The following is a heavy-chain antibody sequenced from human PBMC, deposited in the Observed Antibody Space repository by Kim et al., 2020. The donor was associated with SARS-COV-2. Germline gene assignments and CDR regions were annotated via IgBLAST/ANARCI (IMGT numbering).Heavy chain of an antibody. V-gene: IGHV4-34*01. D-gene: IGHD3-16*02. CDR3: ARGGVWGSYRYLSN. J-gene: IGHJ4*02. Sequence: NPSLNSLVTISVDTSKNQFSRKLSAVAAADTAVYYCARGGVWGSYRYLSNWGQGTLVTVSS.